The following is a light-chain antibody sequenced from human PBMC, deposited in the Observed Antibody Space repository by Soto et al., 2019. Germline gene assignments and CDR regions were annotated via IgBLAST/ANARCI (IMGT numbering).Light chain of an antibody. CDR1: QSISTW. CDR3: QQYNTYPRT. CDR2: TAS. Sequence: DIQMTQSPSTLSASVGDRVTITCRASQSISTWLAWYQQKPGKAPKLLIYTASSLEGGVPSRFGGSGSATLFNITISSLHPDDFATYYCQQYNTYPRTFGGGTTVDIK. J-gene: IGKJ4*01. V-gene: IGKV1-5*03.